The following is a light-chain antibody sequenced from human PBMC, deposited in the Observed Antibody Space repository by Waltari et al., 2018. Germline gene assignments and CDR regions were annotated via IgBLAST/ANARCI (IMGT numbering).Light chain of an antibody. CDR3: QQSYRVPLT. J-gene: IGKJ4*01. CDR2: DAS. CDR1: ENIGTY. V-gene: IGKV1-39*01. Sequence: DIQMTQSPSSLSASIGDRVTITCRASENIGTYLNWYQQKPGKAPQLLIHDASSLQSGVPSRFSGSRSGADFTLTISSLQPEDFVSYYCQQSYRVPLTFGGGTKVEMK.